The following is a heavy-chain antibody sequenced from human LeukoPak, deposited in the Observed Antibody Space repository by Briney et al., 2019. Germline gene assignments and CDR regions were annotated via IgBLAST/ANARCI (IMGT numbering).Heavy chain of an antibody. J-gene: IGHJ6*03. CDR3: ARALNPLYYYYMDV. Sequence: GGSLRLSCAASGSTFSDYWMTWVRQAPGKGLDWVANIKKDGSEKYYVDSVKGRFTISRDNAKNSIYLQMNSLRAEDTAVYYCARALNPLYYYYMDVWGKGTTVTVSS. CDR2: IKKDGSEK. CDR1: GSTFSDYW. V-gene: IGHV3-7*01.